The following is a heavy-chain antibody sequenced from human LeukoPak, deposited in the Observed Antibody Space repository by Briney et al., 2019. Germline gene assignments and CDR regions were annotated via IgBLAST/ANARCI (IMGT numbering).Heavy chain of an antibody. J-gene: IGHJ4*02. CDR2: IYYSGST. Sequence: PSETLSLTCSVSGGSISSYFGRWVRQPPGKGLEGVGYIYYSGSTNYNPSLKSRVTISVDTSKNQFSLKPSSVTAADAAVYYCARGGDEPFDYWGQGTLVTVSS. CDR1: GGSISSYF. D-gene: IGHD3-16*01. CDR3: ARGGDEPFDY. V-gene: IGHV4-59*01.